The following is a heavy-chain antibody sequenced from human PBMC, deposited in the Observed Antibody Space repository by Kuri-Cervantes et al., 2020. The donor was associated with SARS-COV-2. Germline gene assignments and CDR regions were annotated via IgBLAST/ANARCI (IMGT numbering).Heavy chain of an antibody. CDR1: GGSISSSSYY. CDR2: IYYSGST. D-gene: IGHD6-6*01. J-gene: IGHJ4*02. Sequence: LRLSCTVSGGSISSSSYYWSWIRQPPGKGLEWIGYIYYSGSTYYNPSLKSRVTRSVDTSKNQFSLKLSSVTAADTAVYYCARALFSSSYYFDYWGQGTLVTVSS. V-gene: IGHV4-30-4*08. CDR3: ARALFSSSYYFDY.